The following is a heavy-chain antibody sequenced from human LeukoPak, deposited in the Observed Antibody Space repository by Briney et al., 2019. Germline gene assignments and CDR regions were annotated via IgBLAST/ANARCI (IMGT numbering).Heavy chain of an antibody. J-gene: IGHJ4*02. Sequence: GGSLRLSCAASGFTFSSYAMHWVRQAPGKGLEYVSAISSNGGSTYYANSVKGRFTISRDNSKNTLYLQMGSLRAEDMAVYYCAKNPYMVRGVFDYWGQGTLVTVSS. CDR2: ISSNGGST. CDR1: GFTFSSYA. D-gene: IGHD3-10*01. V-gene: IGHV3-64*01. CDR3: AKNPYMVRGVFDY.